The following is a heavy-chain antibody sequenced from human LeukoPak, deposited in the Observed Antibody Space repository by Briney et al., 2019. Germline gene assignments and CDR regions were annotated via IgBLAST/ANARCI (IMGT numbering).Heavy chain of an antibody. Sequence: ASVKVYCKASGYTFTSYYMHWVRQAPGQGLEWMGIINPSGGSTSYAQKFQGRVTMTRDTSTSTVYMELSSLRSEDTAVYYCARESPYYYDSSEKGIYFDYWGQGTLVTVSS. CDR1: GYTFTSYY. J-gene: IGHJ4*02. CDR3: ARESPYYYDSSEKGIYFDY. D-gene: IGHD3-22*01. V-gene: IGHV1-46*01. CDR2: INPSGGST.